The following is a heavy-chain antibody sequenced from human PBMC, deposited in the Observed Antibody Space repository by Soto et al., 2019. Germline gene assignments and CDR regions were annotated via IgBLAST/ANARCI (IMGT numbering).Heavy chain of an antibody. V-gene: IGHV1-3*01. CDR2: INAGNGNT. CDR3: AMYSCSGYGSDPIDV. Sequence: QVQLVQSGAEVKKPGASVKVSCKASGYTFTSYAMHWVRQAPGQRLEWMGWINAGNGNTKYSQKFQGRVTITRDTSATTAYMELSSLRSEDTAVYYGAMYSCSGYGSDPIDVWGQGTTVAVSS. J-gene: IGHJ6*02. CDR1: GYTFTSYA. D-gene: IGHD6-13*01.